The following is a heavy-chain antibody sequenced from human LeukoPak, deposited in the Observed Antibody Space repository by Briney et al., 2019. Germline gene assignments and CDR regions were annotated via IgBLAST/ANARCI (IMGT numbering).Heavy chain of an antibody. D-gene: IGHD3-9*01. J-gene: IGHJ4*02. CDR1: GGSISSYY. V-gene: IGHV4-59*01. Sequence: SETLSLTCTVSGGSISSYYWSWLRQPPGKGLEWIGYMYYSGSTNYNPSLKSRVTISVDTSKHQFSLKLSSVTAADTAVYYCARAYYDILTGYYRSYYFDYWGQGTLVTVSS. CDR3: ARAYYDILTGYYRSYYFDY. CDR2: MYYSGST.